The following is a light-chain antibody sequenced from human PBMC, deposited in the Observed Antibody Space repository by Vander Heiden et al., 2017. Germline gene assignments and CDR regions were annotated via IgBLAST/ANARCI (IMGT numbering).Light chain of an antibody. V-gene: IGKV4-1*01. CDR1: QSVLYSSNNENS. CDR3: QQDDNTPIT. J-gene: IGKJ4*01. Sequence: DIVMTQSPDSLAVSLGERATINCKSSQSVLYSSNNENSLAWYQRKPGQPPKLLIYWASTRESGVPDRFSGSGSGTDFTLTISSLQAEDVAVYYCQQDDNTPITFGRGTKVEIK. CDR2: WAS.